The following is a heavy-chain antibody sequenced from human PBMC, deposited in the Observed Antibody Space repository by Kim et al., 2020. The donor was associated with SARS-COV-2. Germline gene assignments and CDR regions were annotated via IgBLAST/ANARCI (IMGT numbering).Heavy chain of an antibody. V-gene: IGHV1-3*01. CDR2: ITAGNGNT. Sequence: ASVKVSCKASGYTFTSYAIHWVRQAPGQRLEWMGWITAGNGNTKYSQRFQGRVTITRDTSASTAYMELSSLRSEDTAVYYCARGDTVLVVVISTAFDYWGQGTLVTVSS. J-gene: IGHJ4*02. D-gene: IGHD3-22*01. CDR1: GYTFTSYA. CDR3: ARGDTVLVVVISTAFDY.